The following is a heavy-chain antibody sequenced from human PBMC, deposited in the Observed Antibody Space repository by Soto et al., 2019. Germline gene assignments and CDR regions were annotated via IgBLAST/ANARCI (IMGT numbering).Heavy chain of an antibody. CDR3: ARGGGQGQWLTHYGMDV. CDR1: GFTFSSYS. J-gene: IGHJ6*02. CDR2: ISSSSSYI. D-gene: IGHD6-19*01. Sequence: EVQLVESGGGLVKPGGSLRLSCAASGFTFSSYSMNWVRQAPGKGLEWVSSISSSSSYIYYADSVKGRFTISRDNDKNSLYLQMNSLRAEDTAVYYCARGGGQGQWLTHYGMDVWGQGTTVTGSS. V-gene: IGHV3-21*01.